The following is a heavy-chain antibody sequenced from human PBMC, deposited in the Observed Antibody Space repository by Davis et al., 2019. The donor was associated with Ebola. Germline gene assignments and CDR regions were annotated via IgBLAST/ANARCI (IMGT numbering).Heavy chain of an antibody. D-gene: IGHD1-26*01. CDR2: ISAYNGNT. CDR3: ARTSIVGTTTTASDI. J-gene: IGHJ3*02. CDR1: GYTFRHSA. Sequence: ASVKVSCKASGYTFRHSAISWVRQAPGQGLEWMGCISAYNGNTNYAQILQGRVTMTTDTSTGTAYMELRSLRSDDTAVYFCARTSIVGTTTTASDIWGQGTKVTVSS. V-gene: IGHV1-18*01.